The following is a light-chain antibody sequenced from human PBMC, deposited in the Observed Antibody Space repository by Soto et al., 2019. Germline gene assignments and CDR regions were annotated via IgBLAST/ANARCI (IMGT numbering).Light chain of an antibody. V-gene: IGLV2-14*01. CDR1: SSDVGNYKY. Sequence: QSVLTQPASVSGSPGQSITISCTGTSSDVGNYKYVSWYQQHPGKAPKLMIYEVSNRPSGVSNRFSGSKSGNTASLTISGLQAEDETDYYCQSYDSLNNSLFGGGTKLTVL. J-gene: IGLJ2*01. CDR3: QSYDSLNNSL. CDR2: EVS.